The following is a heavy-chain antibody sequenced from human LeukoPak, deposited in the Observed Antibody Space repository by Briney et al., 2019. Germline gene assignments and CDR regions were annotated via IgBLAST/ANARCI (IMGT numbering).Heavy chain of an antibody. J-gene: IGHJ4*02. D-gene: IGHD4-17*01. CDR2: ISASGST. CDR1: GGSFSGYY. CDR3: AREITVTRPFDY. Sequence: SETLSLTCAVYGGSFSGYYWSWVRQPAGKGLEWIGRISASGSTNYNPSLKSRVTMSVDTSKNQLSLKVSSVTAADTAVYYCAREITVTRPFDYWGQGTLVTVSS. V-gene: IGHV4-59*10.